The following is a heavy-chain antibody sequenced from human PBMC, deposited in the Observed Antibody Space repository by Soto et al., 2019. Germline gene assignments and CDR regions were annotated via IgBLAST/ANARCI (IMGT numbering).Heavy chain of an antibody. CDR3: ARGFRVAATRWWFDP. CDR1: GYTFTSYD. V-gene: IGHV1-18*01. CDR2: ISTYNGNT. D-gene: IGHD2-15*01. J-gene: IGHJ5*02. Sequence: QVQLVQSGAEVKKPGASVKVSCKASGYTFTSYDISWVQQAPGQGLEWMGWISTYNGNTNYAQKLQGRVTMTTDTSTSTAYMELRSLRSDDTAVYYCARGFRVAATRWWFDPWGQGTLVTVSS.